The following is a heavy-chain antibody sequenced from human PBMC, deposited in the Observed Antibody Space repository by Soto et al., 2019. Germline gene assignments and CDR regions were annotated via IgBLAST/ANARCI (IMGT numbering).Heavy chain of an antibody. V-gene: IGHV1-18*01. CDR3: ARDRGIAVAATFDY. Sequence: ASVKVSCKASGYTFTSYGISWLRQSAGQGLEWMGWISAYNGNTNYAQKLQGRVTMTTDTSTSTAYMELRSLRSDDTAVYYCARDRGIAVAATFDYWGQGTLVTVSS. J-gene: IGHJ4*02. CDR1: GYTFTSYG. D-gene: IGHD6-19*01. CDR2: ISAYNGNT.